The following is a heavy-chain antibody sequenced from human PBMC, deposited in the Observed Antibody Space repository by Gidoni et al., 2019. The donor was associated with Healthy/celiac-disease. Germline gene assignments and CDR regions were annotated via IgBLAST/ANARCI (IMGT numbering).Heavy chain of an antibody. Sequence: EVQLVESGGGLVQPGRSLRLSCAASGFTCDDYAMHWVRQAPGKGLEWVSGISLNSGSIGYADSVKGRFTISRDNAKNSLYLQMNSLRAEDTAFYYCAKDIGTGTTLGYYYYYGMDVWGQGTTVTVSS. CDR1: GFTCDDYA. CDR2: ISLNSGSI. D-gene: IGHD1-7*01. V-gene: IGHV3-9*01. J-gene: IGHJ6*02. CDR3: AKDIGTGTTLGYYYYYGMDV.